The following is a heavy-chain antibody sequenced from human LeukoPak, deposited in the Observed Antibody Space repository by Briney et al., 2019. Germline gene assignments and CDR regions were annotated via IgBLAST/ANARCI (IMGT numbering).Heavy chain of an antibody. CDR3: AKGRGVLPAATTFDY. J-gene: IGHJ4*02. CDR2: ISGSGGST. Sequence: GSLRLSCAASGFTFSSYAMSWVRQAPGKGLEWVSAISGSGGSTYYADSVKGRFTISRDNSKNTLYLQMNSLRAEDTAVYYCAKGRGVLPAATTFDYWGQGTLVTVSS. V-gene: IGHV3-23*01. CDR1: GFTFSSYA. D-gene: IGHD2-2*01.